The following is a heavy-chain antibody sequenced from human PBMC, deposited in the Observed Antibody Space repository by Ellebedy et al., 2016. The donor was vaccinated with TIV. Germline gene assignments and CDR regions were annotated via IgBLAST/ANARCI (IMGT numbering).Heavy chain of an antibody. J-gene: IGHJ4*01. CDR1: GFTFSRHW. V-gene: IGHV3-74*01. CDR3: STLSDTGY. D-gene: IGHD2-21*02. Sequence: PGGSLRLSCAASGFTFSRHWMHWIRQAPGKGLVWLSRINGDGGFTSHADFVKGRFTISRDNAKNTLYLQMNSLKDEDTAMYYCSTLSDTGYWGHGTLVTGSS. CDR2: INGDGGFT.